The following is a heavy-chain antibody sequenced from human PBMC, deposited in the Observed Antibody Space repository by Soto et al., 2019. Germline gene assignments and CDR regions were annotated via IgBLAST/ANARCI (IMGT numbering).Heavy chain of an antibody. CDR1: GFTFSDYY. V-gene: IGHV3-11*05. CDR3: ARGVPYYSSEKPANFDY. Sequence: QVQLLESGGGLVKPGGSLRLSCAASGFTFSDYYMSWIRQAPGEGLECVAYISVSSTYANYVDSVEGRFTISRDNAKNSLFLQMNSLRAEDTAVYYCARGVPYYSSEKPANFDYWGQGALVTVSS. D-gene: IGHD3-10*01. J-gene: IGHJ4*02. CDR2: ISVSSTYA.